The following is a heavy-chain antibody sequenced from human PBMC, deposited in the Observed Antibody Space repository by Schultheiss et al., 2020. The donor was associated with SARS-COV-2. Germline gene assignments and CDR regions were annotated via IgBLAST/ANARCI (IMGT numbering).Heavy chain of an antibody. D-gene: IGHD6-6*01. CDR3: YSSSSGEGAVFDY. J-gene: IGHJ4*02. V-gene: IGHV3-23*01. Sequence: GGSLRLSCAASGFTFSSYSMNWVRQAPGKGLEWVSAISGSGGSTYYADSVKGRFTISRDNSKNTLYLQMNSLRAEDTAVYYCYSSSSGEGAVFDYWGQGTLVTVSS. CDR1: GFTFSSYS. CDR2: ISGSGGST.